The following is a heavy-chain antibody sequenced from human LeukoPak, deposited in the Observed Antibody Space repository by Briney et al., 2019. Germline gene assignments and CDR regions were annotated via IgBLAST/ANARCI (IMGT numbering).Heavy chain of an antibody. CDR3: ARDEGSWNYEY. CDR1: GFTFSQYE. D-gene: IGHD1-7*01. J-gene: IGHJ4*02. Sequence: GGSLRPSCAGSGFTFSQYEMNWVRQAPGKGLDWISYISTSSTTIYYADSVKGRLTISRDGANHSLYLQIHSLRAGDTAVYYCARDEGSWNYEYWGRGTLVTVSS. CDR2: ISTSSTTI. V-gene: IGHV3-48*03.